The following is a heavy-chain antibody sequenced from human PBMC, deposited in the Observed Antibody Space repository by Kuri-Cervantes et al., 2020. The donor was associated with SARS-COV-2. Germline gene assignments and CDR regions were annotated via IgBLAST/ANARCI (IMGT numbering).Heavy chain of an antibody. Sequence: SETLSLTCTVSGGSISSYYWSWIRQPPGQGLEWLGYIYYSGSTKYNPSLESRVTISLVTSRNQFSLKLSSVTAADTAVYYCARGVELGPARSYYYYYMDVWCKGTTVTDSS. CDR2: IYYSGST. CDR1: GGSISSYY. V-gene: IGHV4-59*01. J-gene: IGHJ6*03. D-gene: IGHD1-7*01. CDR3: ARGVELGPARSYYYYYMDV.